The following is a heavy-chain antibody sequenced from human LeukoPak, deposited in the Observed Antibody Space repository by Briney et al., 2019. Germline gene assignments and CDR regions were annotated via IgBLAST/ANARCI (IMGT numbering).Heavy chain of an antibody. Sequence: GGSLRLSCAASGFTFSNAWMSWVRQASGKGLEWVGRIKSKTDGGTTDYAAPVKGRFTISRDDSKNTLYLQMNSLKTEDTAVYYCARDVSDYGATRFDYWGQGTLVTVSS. CDR3: ARDVSDYGATRFDY. CDR2: IKSKTDGGTT. D-gene: IGHD4/OR15-4a*01. J-gene: IGHJ4*02. V-gene: IGHV3-15*01. CDR1: GFTFSNAW.